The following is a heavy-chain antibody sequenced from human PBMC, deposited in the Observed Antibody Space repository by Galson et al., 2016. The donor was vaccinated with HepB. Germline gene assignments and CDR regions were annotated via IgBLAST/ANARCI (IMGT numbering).Heavy chain of an antibody. CDR1: GASIRSISFY. V-gene: IGHV4-39*01. Sequence: ETLSLTCSVSGASIRSISFYWSWIRQPPGKGLEWIGSVYYSGTTCYNPSLKSRVTISVDTSKNQFSLKLSSVTAADTAVYYCARPVEDRSVAWGQGTLVTVSS. CDR2: VYYSGTT. D-gene: IGHD3-22*01. CDR3: ARPVEDRSVA. J-gene: IGHJ4*02.